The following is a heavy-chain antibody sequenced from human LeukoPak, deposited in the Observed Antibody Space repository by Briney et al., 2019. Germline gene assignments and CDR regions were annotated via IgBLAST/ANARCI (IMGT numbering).Heavy chain of an antibody. CDR2: INHSGST. Sequence: PSETLSLTCAVYGGSFSGYYWSWIRQPPGKGVEWIGEINHSGSTNYNPSLKSRVTISVDTSKNQFSLKLSSVTAADTAVYYCARALTTNYYYGMDVWGQGTTVTVSS. V-gene: IGHV4-34*01. J-gene: IGHJ6*02. CDR3: ARALTTNYYYGMDV. D-gene: IGHD1-1*01. CDR1: GGSFSGYY.